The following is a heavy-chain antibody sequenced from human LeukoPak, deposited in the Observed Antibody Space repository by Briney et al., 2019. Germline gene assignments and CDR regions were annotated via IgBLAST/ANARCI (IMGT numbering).Heavy chain of an antibody. J-gene: IGHJ4*02. V-gene: IGHV3-48*01. D-gene: IGHD3-16*01. CDR3: AKEPVLGGLDFDY. Sequence: GGSLRLSCAASGFIFSSYWMSWVRQAPGKGLEWVSYISSSGSTIYYADSVKGRFTISRDNSKNTLYLQMNSLRAEDTAVYYCAKEPVLGGLDFDYWGQGTLVTVSS. CDR1: GFIFSSYW. CDR2: ISSSGSTI.